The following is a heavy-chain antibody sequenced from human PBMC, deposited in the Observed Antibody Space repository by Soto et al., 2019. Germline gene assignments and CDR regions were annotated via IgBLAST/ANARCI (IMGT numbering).Heavy chain of an antibody. Sequence: ASVKVSCKASGGTFSSYAISWVRQAPGQGLEWMGGIIPIFGTANYAQKFQGRVTITADESTSTAYMELSSLRSEDTAVYYCAREVTTYYYGSGRAAIFDYWGQGTLVTVSS. J-gene: IGHJ4*02. D-gene: IGHD3-10*01. V-gene: IGHV1-69*01. CDR2: IIPIFGTA. CDR3: AREVTTYYYGSGRAAIFDY. CDR1: GGTFSSYA.